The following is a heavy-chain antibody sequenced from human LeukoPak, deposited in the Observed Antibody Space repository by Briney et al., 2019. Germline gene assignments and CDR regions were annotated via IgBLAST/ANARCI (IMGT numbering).Heavy chain of an antibody. Sequence: PGRSLRLSCAASGFTFSSYGMHWVRQAPGKGLEWVAVISYDGSNKYYADSVKGRFTISRDNSKNTLYLQMNSLRAEDTAVYYCAKDLRDTAMADPIDYWGQGTLVTVSS. D-gene: IGHD5-18*01. V-gene: IGHV3-30*18. J-gene: IGHJ4*02. CDR1: GFTFSSYG. CDR3: AKDLRDTAMADPIDY. CDR2: ISYDGSNK.